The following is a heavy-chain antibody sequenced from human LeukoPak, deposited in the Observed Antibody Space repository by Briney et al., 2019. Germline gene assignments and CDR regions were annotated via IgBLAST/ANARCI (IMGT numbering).Heavy chain of an antibody. CDR1: GIMFSDSA. CDR3: VKGACSSGCSGNY. Sequence: GGSLRLSCAASGIMFSDSAMYWVRQAPGKGLECVAVITDNYNTYYGDSVKGRFTVSRDNSKQTLYLQMNSLRVDDTALYHCVKGACSSGCSGNYWGQGTRVIVSS. V-gene: IGHV3-23*01. D-gene: IGHD6-19*01. CDR2: ITDNYNT. J-gene: IGHJ4*02.